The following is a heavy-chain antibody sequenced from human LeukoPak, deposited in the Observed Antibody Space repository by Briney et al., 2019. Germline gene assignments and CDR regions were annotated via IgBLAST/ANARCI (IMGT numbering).Heavy chain of an antibody. CDR1: GFTFDDYT. Sequence: PGGSLRLSCAASGFTFDDYTMRWVRQAPGKGLGWVSLIRWDGGSTYYADSVKGRFTISRDNSKNTLYLQMNSLRTEDTALYYCAKDEIRGRYDFWSGYYLGGAFDIWGQGTMVTVSS. J-gene: IGHJ3*02. D-gene: IGHD3-3*01. CDR2: IRWDGGST. V-gene: IGHV3-43*01. CDR3: AKDEIRGRYDFWSGYYLGGAFDI.